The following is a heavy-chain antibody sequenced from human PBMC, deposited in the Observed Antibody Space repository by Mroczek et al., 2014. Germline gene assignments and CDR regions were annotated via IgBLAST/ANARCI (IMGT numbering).Heavy chain of an antibody. D-gene: IGHD2-2*01. V-gene: IGHV1-2*02. CDR3: AREGSVPARGKRLGLQDYYYYMDV. CDR1: GYTFTGYY. CDR2: INPNSGGT. Sequence: QVQLVQSGAEVKKPGASVKVSCKASGYTFTGYYMHWVRQAPGQGLEWMGWINPNSGGTNYAQKFQGRVTMTRDTSISTAYMELSRLRSDDTAVYYCAREGSVPARGKRLGLQDYYYYMDVVGQRDPRSPVSS. J-gene: IGHJ6*03.